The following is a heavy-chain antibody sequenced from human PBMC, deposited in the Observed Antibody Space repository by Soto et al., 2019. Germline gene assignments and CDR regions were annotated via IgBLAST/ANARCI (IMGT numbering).Heavy chain of an antibody. CDR1: GYTFTSYD. Sequence: RASVKVSCKASGYTFTSYDINWVRQATGQGLEWMGWMNPNSGNTGYAQKFQGRVTMTRNTSISTAYMELSSLRSEDTAVYYCARGRGSYYYYYGMDVWGQGTLVTVSS. CDR3: ARGRGSYYYYYGMDV. D-gene: IGHD1-26*01. J-gene: IGHJ6*02. V-gene: IGHV1-8*01. CDR2: MNPNSGNT.